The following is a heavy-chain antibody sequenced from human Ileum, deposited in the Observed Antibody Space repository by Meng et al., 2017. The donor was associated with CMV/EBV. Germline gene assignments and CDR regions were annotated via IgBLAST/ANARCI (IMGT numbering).Heavy chain of an antibody. J-gene: IGHJ1*01. Sequence: VLLVASGGGLVQPGGSLRLTCAASGCIFTKFWMHWVRRVPGTGLMWVSRINVDGSATTYADSVKGRFTISRDNAKNTLYLDMKSLRAEDTGIYYCASAVDVPSLEFFQYWGRGTLVTVSS. CDR3: ASAVDVPSLEFFQY. D-gene: IGHD2-2*01. V-gene: IGHV3-74*01. CDR2: INVDGSAT. CDR1: GCIFTKFW.